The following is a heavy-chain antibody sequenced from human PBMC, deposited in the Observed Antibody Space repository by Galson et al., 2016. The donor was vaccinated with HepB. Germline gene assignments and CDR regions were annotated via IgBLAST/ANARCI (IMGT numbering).Heavy chain of an antibody. J-gene: IGHJ3*02. CDR1: GFTLAGQG. D-gene: IGHD3-10*01. CDR2: IVAGGNT. CDR3: VRDSHFGAFDI. Sequence: SLRLSCAASGFTLAGQGMSWVRQAPGKGLEWVSDIVAGGNTYYADSVKGRFTISRDNAKNSLSLRMNSLRAEDTAVYYCVRDSHFGAFDIWGQGTMVTVSS. V-gene: IGHV3-23*01.